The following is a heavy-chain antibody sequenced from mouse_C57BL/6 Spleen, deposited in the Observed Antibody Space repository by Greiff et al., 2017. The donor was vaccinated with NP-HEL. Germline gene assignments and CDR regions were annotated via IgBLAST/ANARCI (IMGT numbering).Heavy chain of an antibody. CDR1: GYTFTDYN. D-gene: IGHD1-1*01. Sequence: EVQLQQSGPELVKPGASVKMSCKASGYTFTDYNMYWVKQSHGKSLEWIGYINPNNGGTSYNQKFKGKATLTVNKSSSTAYMELRSLTSEDSAVYYCARGTVVASGDYWGQGTTLTVSS. CDR3: ARGTVVASGDY. V-gene: IGHV1-22*01. CDR2: INPNNGGT. J-gene: IGHJ2*01.